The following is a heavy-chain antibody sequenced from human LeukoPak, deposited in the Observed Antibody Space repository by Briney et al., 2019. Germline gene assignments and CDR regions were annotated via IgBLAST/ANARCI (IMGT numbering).Heavy chain of an antibody. CDR2: ISSNGINK. J-gene: IGHJ6*02. V-gene: IGHV3-30-3*01. Sequence: GGSLRLSCAASGFTFTTYTLHWVRQAPGKGLEWVAVISSNGINKYHADSVKGRFTVSRDNSKNTLHLEMNSLRAEDTAVYYCARRLVISAYYYGMDVWGQGTTVTVSS. D-gene: IGHD3-22*01. CDR1: GFTFTTYT. CDR3: ARRLVISAYYYGMDV.